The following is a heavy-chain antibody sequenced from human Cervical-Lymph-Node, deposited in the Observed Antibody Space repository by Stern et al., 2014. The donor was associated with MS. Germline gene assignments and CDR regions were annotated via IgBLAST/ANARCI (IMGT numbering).Heavy chain of an antibody. CDR1: GGSLRSYY. CDR3: AREGEYCSGSRCYPFLDY. D-gene: IGHD2-15*01. J-gene: IGHJ4*02. CDR2: IYHTGSV. V-gene: IGHV4-59*01. Sequence: QVQLQESGPGLVKPSETLSLTCTVSGGSLRSYYWNWIRQAPGKGLECLGFIYHTGSVNYNPSLSSRVAMSVDTSKNQFSLTVSSVTAADTAVYYCAREGEYCSGSRCYPFLDYWGQGTLVTVSS.